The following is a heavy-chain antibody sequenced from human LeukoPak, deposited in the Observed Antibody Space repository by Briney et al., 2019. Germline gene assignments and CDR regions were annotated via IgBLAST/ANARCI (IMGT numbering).Heavy chain of an antibody. V-gene: IGHV4-39*01. CDR3: ARNQGRGQWLASPYNWFDP. Sequence: SETLSLTCTVSGGSISSSSYYWGWIRQPPGKGLEWIGSIYYSGSTYYNPSLKSRVTISVDTSKNQFSLKLSSVTAADTAVYYCARNQGRGQWLASPYNWFDPWGQGTLVTVSS. J-gene: IGHJ5*02. CDR1: GGSISSSSYY. D-gene: IGHD6-19*01. CDR2: IYYSGST.